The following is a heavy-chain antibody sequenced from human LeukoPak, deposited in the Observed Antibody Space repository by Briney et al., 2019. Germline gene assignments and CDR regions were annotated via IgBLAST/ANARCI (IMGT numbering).Heavy chain of an antibody. CDR2: ISGSGDST. J-gene: IGHJ4*02. CDR1: GFTFSAYW. V-gene: IGHV3-23*01. D-gene: IGHD2-21*02. CDR3: AKDRLLNCRGDCYIFDY. Sequence: GSLRLSCAASGFTFSAYWMHWVRQVPGKGLEWVSSISGSGDSTFYADSVKGRFSISRDNSKNTLYLQVNGLRTEDTAVYYCAKDRLLNCRGDCYIFDYWGQGTVVTVSS.